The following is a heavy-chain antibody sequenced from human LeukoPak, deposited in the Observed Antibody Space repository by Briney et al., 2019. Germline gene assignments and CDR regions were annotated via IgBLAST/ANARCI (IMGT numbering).Heavy chain of an antibody. CDR2: ISWNSGSI. CDR3: ARDPSSIAAAGTSYYSYGMDA. CDR1: GFTFDDYA. D-gene: IGHD6-13*01. V-gene: IGHV3-9*01. J-gene: IGHJ6*02. Sequence: GGSLRLSCAASGFTFDDYAMPWVRQAPGKGLEWVSGISWNSGSIGYADSVKGRFTISRDNSKNTLYLQMNSLRAEDTAVYYCARDPSSIAAAGTSYYSYGMDAWGQGTTVTVSS.